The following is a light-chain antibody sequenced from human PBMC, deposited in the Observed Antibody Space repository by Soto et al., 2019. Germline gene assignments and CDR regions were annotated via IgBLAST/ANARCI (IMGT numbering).Light chain of an antibody. J-gene: IGKJ2*01. V-gene: IGKV1-5*01. CDR2: DAS. CDR3: QQYISYPYT. Sequence: DIQMTQFPSTLSASVGDRVTITCRASQTTNTWLAWYQQKPGTAPKLLICDASSLEGGVPSRFSASGSGTEFTLTISSLQPDDLATYYCQQYISYPYTFGQGTKVEIK. CDR1: QTTNTW.